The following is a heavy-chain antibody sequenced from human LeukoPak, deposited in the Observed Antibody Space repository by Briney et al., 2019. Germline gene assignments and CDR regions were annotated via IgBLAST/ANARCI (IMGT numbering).Heavy chain of an antibody. J-gene: IGHJ4*02. CDR3: VKGIVVVTARAFDY. Sequence: PGGSLRLSCAASGFTFSRYSMNWVRQAPGKGLEYVSAISSNGGSTYYADSVKGRFTISRDNSKNTLYLQMSSLRPEDTAVYYCVKGIVVVTARAFDYWGQGTLVTVSS. V-gene: IGHV3-64D*06. D-gene: IGHD2-21*02. CDR1: GFTFSRYS. CDR2: ISSNGGST.